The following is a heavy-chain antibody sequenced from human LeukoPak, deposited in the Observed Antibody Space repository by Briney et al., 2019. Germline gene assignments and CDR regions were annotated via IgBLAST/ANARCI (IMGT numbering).Heavy chain of an antibody. CDR2: ISSNGGST. V-gene: IGHV3-64D*06. CDR1: GFTFSSYA. Sequence: GGCLRLSCSASGFTFSSYAMECVRQAPGKGLEYVSVISSNGGSTHYVDSVKGRFTISRDNSKNMLYLQMSSLSAEDTAVYYCVKGSSTSYRYNWFDPWGQGTLVTVSS. CDR3: VKGSSTSYRYNWFDP. D-gene: IGHD2-2*01. J-gene: IGHJ5*02.